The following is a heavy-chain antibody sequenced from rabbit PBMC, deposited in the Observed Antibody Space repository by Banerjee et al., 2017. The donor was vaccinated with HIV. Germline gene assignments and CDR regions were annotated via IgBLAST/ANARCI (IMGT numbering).Heavy chain of an antibody. V-gene: IGHV1S40*01. J-gene: IGHJ6*01. CDR3: ARDTSSSFSSYGMDL. CDR2: IYVSST. D-gene: IGHD1-1*01. CDR1: GFSFSSSYC. Sequence: QSLEESGGDLVKPGASLTLTCTASGFSFSSSYCMCWVRQAPGKGLEWIACIYVSSTYYASWAKGRFTISEPSSTTVTLQMTSLTAADTATYFCARDTSSSFSSYGMDLWGQGTLVTVS.